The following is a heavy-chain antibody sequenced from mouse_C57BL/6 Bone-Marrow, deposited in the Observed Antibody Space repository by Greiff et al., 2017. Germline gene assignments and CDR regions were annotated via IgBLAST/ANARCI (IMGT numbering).Heavy chain of an antibody. J-gene: IGHJ3*01. D-gene: IGHD2-5*01. CDR2: IWSGGST. CDR3: ASYSNYGWFAY. CDR1: GFSLTSYG. Sequence: VQVVESGPGLVQPSQSLSITCTVSGFSLTSYGVHWVRQSPGKGLEWLGVIWSGGSTDYNAPFISSLSISKDNSKSQVFYKMNSLQADDTAIYYCASYSNYGWFAYWGQGTLVTVSA. V-gene: IGHV2-2*01.